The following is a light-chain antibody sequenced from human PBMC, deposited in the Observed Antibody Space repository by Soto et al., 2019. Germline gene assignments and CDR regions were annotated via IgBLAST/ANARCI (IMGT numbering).Light chain of an antibody. Sequence: QSALTQPASVSGSPGQSITIACTGTSSDVGGYNYVSWYQQHPGKAPKLMIYEVSNRPSGVSNRFSGSKSGNTASLTISGLQAEDEADYYCSSYTSSSTLEYVFGTGTKVT. J-gene: IGLJ1*01. CDR2: EVS. V-gene: IGLV2-14*01. CDR1: SSDVGGYNY. CDR3: SSYTSSSTLEYV.